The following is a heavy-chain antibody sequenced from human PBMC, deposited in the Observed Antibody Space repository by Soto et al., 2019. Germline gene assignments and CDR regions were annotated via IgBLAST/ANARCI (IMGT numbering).Heavy chain of an antibody. Sequence: SETLSLTCTVSGGSISSSSYYWGWTRQPPGKGLEWIGSIYYSGSTYYNPSLKSRVTISVDTSKNQFSLKLSSVTAADTAVYYCARNPITMVRGVIDYWGQGTLVTVSS. CDR3: ARNPITMVRGVIDY. CDR2: IYYSGST. D-gene: IGHD3-10*01. V-gene: IGHV4-39*01. J-gene: IGHJ4*02. CDR1: GGSISSSSYY.